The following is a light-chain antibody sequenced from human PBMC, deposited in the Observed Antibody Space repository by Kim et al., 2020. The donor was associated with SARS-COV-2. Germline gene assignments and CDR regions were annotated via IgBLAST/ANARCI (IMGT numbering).Light chain of an antibody. CDR3: QQFDVVPYT. V-gene: IGKV1-33*01. CDR2: DAS. J-gene: IGKJ2*01. Sequence: DMQMTQSPSSLSASVGDRVTITCQASEDIKNFLTWYQQRPGKAPKILIYDASFLGTGVPSRFSGRGSGTHFSLTINGLQPEDSATYYCQQFDVVPYTFGLGTKLEI. CDR1: EDIKNF.